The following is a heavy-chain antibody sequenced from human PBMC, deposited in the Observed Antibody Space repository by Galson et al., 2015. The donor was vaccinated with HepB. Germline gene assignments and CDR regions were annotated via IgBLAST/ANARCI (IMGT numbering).Heavy chain of an antibody. CDR1: GFTFSSYA. CDR2: ISCDGSNK. CDR3: ARDTIDYGGIEYFQH. V-gene: IGHV3-30-3*01. Sequence: SLRLSCAASGFTFSSYAMHWVRQAPGKGLEWVAVISCDGSNKYYADSVKGRFTISRDNSKNTLYLQMNSLRAEDTAVYYCARDTIDYGGIEYFQHWGQGTLVTVSS. D-gene: IGHD4-23*01. J-gene: IGHJ1*01.